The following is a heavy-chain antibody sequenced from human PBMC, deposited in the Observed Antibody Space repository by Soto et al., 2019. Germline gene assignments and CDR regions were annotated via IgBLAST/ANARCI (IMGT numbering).Heavy chain of an antibody. D-gene: IGHD3-22*01. V-gene: IGHV1-69*01. CDR2: IIPIFGTA. J-gene: IGHJ4*02. CDR3: ARGWGYDSTDYYYAY. CDR1: GGTFSSYA. Sequence: QVQLVQSGAEVKKPGSSVKVSCKASGGTFSSYAISWVRQAPGQGLEWMGGIIPIFGTANYAQKFQGRVTSIADESTSTVYMELSSLRSDDTAIYSCARGWGYDSTDYYYAYWGQGTLVIVSS.